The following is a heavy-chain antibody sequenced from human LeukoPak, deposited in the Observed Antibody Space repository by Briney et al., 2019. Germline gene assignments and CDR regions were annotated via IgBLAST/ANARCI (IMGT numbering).Heavy chain of an antibody. D-gene: IGHD5-18*01. CDR2: LSASGGST. Sequence: PGGSLRLSCAASGFTLSTYAMSWVRQAPGKGLEWVSGLSASGGSTYYADSVKGRFTISRDNSKSTLYLQMNSLRAEDTAVYYCAKVYSGYNYDPFDYWGQGTLVTVSS. CDR1: GFTLSTYA. CDR3: AKVYSGYNYDPFDY. J-gene: IGHJ4*02. V-gene: IGHV3-23*01.